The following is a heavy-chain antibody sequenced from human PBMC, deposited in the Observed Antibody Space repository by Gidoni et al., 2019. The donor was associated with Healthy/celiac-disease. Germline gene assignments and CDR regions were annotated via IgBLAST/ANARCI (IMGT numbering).Heavy chain of an antibody. J-gene: IGHJ5*02. CDR1: GGSLRSGGYY. V-gene: IGHV4-31*03. D-gene: IGHD4-17*01. CDR2: IYYSGST. CDR3: ARAESAYGGNSPLGFDP. Sequence: QVQLQESGPGLVKPSQTLSLPCTLSGGSLRSGGYYWSWIRQHPGKGLEWIGYIYYSGSTYYNPSLKSRVTISVDTSKNQFSLKLSSVTAADTAVYYCARAESAYGGNSPLGFDPWGQGTLVTVSS.